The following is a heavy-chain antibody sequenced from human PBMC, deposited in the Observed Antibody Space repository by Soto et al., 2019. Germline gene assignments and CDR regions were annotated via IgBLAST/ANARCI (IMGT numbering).Heavy chain of an antibody. D-gene: IGHD4-17*01. Sequence: VKVVQSGGEVKKPGASVKVSCKTSGYTFPSYGFSWVRQAPGQGLEWMGWVSAHDGKTNIPQKFKGRVTMTTDKSTRTIHMELRTLKSDDTAVYYCARGGGDYGDYFDYWGQGRLVIVT. CDR1: GYTFPSYG. J-gene: IGHJ4*02. CDR3: ARGGGDYGDYFDY. V-gene: IGHV1-18*04. CDR2: VSAHDGKT.